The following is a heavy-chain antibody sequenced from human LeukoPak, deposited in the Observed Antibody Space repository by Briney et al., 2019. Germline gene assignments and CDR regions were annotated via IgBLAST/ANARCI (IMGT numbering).Heavy chain of an antibody. Sequence: SETLSLTCAVSGGSISSSNWWSWVRQPPGKGLEWIGEIYHSGSTNYNPSLKSRVTISVDKSENQFSLKLSSVTAADTAVYYCARESGGFFRYYYYGMDVWGKGTTVTVSS. J-gene: IGHJ6*04. CDR1: GGSISSSNW. CDR2: IYHSGST. CDR3: ARESGGFFRYYYYGMDV. V-gene: IGHV4-4*02. D-gene: IGHD3-3*01.